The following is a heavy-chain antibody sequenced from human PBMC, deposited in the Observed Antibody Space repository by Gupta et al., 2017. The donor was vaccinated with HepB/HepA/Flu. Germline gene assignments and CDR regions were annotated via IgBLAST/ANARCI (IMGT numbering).Heavy chain of an antibody. Sequence: QVRLQESGPGLVKPSATLSLTCPVSSDSISSYYWSWIRQPPGKGLEWIGYMHYSGITNYHPSLKSRVTISVDTSKNQFSQKLSSVTAADTAVYYCATYTILGGAVDYWGLGTMVTVSS. CDR1: SDSISSYY. CDR2: MHYSGIT. CDR3: ATYTILGGAVDY. J-gene: IGHJ4*02. D-gene: IGHD3-3*01. V-gene: IGHV4-59*01.